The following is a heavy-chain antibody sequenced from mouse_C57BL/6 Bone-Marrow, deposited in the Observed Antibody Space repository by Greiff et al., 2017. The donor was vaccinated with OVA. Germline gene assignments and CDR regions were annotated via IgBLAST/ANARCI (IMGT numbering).Heavy chain of an antibody. CDR3: ASYYGNYLRYWYFDV. CDR1: GFNIKDYY. CDR2: IDPEDGET. D-gene: IGHD2-1*01. Sequence: DVKLQESGAELVKPGASVKLSCTASGFNIKDYYMHWVKQRTEQGLEWIGRIDPEDGETKYAPKFQGKATITADTSSNTAYLQLSSLTSEDTAVYYCASYYGNYLRYWYFDVWGTGTTVTVSS. V-gene: IGHV14-2*01. J-gene: IGHJ1*03.